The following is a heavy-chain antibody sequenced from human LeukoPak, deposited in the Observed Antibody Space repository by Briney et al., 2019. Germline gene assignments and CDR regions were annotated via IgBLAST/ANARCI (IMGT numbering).Heavy chain of an antibody. V-gene: IGHV4-59*01. CDR3: ARARTRGNNWYFDY. CDR1: GGSGDYLNTYY. J-gene: IGHJ4*02. D-gene: IGHD1-1*01. CDR2: VYYRVNT. Sequence: SETLSLTCTVSGGSGDYLNTYYWNWIRQPPGKGLEWIGYVYYRVNTNYNPSLKSRLTISVDTSKSQFSLKLSSVTAADTAVYYCARARTRGNNWYFDYWGQGTLVTVSS.